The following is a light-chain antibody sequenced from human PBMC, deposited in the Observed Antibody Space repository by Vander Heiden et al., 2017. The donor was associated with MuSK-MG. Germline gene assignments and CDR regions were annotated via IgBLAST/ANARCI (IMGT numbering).Light chain of an antibody. CDR3: SSYTSSSTRV. Sequence: QSALTQPASVSGSPGQSIHISCTGTSSDVGGYNYVSWYQQHPGKAPKLMIYDVSNRPAGVSNRFSGSKSGNTASLTISGLQAEDEADYYCSSYTSSSTRVFGGGTKLTVL. CDR2: DVS. J-gene: IGLJ3*02. V-gene: IGLV2-14*03. CDR1: SSDVGGYNY.